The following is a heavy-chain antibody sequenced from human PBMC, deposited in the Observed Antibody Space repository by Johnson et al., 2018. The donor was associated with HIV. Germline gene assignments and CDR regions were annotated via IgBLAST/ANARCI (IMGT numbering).Heavy chain of an antibody. D-gene: IGHD1-26*01. CDR1: GFTFDDYG. J-gene: IGHJ3*02. CDR3: AKDPQSGSYLAEDAFDI. V-gene: IGHV3-7*01. CDR2: IKKDGSEK. Sequence: VQLVESGGGLIQPGGSLRLSCVASGFTFDDYGMSWVRQAPGKGLEWVANIKKDGSEKYYVDSVKGRFTISRDNSKNTLYLQMNSLRAEDTAVYYCAKDPQSGSYLAEDAFDIWGQGTMVTVSS.